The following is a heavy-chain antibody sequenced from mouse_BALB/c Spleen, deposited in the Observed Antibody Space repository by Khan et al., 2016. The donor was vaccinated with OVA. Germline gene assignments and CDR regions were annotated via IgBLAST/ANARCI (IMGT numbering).Heavy chain of an antibody. CDR3: ARGGITTGYCDY. J-gene: IGHJ2*01. CDR2: VYPGDGNT. Sequence: QVQLQQSGTELARPGASVKLSCKASGYTFTSYWMQWVKQRPGQGLEWIGAVYPGDGNTRYTQKFKGKATLTADKSSSTAYIHLSSLASEDSAVYYCARGGITTGYCDYWGQGTTLTVSS. CDR1: GYTFTSYW. V-gene: IGHV1-87*01. D-gene: IGHD1-1*01.